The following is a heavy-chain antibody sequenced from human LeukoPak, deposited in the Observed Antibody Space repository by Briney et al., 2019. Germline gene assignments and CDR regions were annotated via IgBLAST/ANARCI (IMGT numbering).Heavy chain of an antibody. D-gene: IGHD6-6*01. Sequence: GASLRLSCAASGFTFSSYAMNWDRQALGKGPEWVAAVSESGVTTYYADSVKGRFAISRDNSKNKVYLQMSSLRDDDTAVYYCATRYSSFLGTGWFVFDYWGQGTLVTVSS. J-gene: IGHJ4*02. CDR1: GFTFSSYA. V-gene: IGHV3-23*01. CDR3: ATRYSSFLGTGWFVFDY. CDR2: VSESGVTT.